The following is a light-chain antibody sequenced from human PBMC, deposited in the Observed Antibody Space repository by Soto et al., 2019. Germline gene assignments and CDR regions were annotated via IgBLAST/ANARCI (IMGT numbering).Light chain of an antibody. J-gene: IGKJ4*02. CDR3: QQHNSCSAA. CDR2: KTS. CDR1: QSINNW. Sequence: DIQLTQSPSTLSSSVGDRVTITCRASQSINNWLAWYQQKPGKAPKLLIYKTSDLESGVPSRFSGNGSGTEFTLTISSLQPDDFATYYCQQHNSCSAAFGGGTKVDIK. V-gene: IGKV1-5*03.